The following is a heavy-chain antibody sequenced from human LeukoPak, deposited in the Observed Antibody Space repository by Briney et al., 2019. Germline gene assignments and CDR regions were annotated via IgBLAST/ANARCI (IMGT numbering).Heavy chain of an antibody. Sequence: GGSLRLSCAASGFAFNFFAMSWVRQVPGKGLGWGSTINANAGSTYYADSVKGRFTISRDNSKNTLYLQLNSLRAEDTAVYYCARGFGYCSGGSCSDYFDYWGQGTLVTVSS. CDR2: INANAGST. J-gene: IGHJ4*02. CDR3: ARGFGYCSGGSCSDYFDY. V-gene: IGHV3-23*01. D-gene: IGHD2-15*01. CDR1: GFAFNFFA.